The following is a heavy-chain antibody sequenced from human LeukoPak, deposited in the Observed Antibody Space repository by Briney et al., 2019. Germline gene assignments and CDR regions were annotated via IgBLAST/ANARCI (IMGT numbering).Heavy chain of an antibody. CDR1: GDSVSSNSAA. D-gene: IGHD3-9*01. V-gene: IGHV6-1*01. J-gene: IGHJ6*04. CDR2: TYYRSKWYY. CDR3: ARGYDILTGYDNFYYYGMDV. Sequence: SKTLSLTCAIYGDSVSSNSAAWNWIRQSSSRGLEWLGRTYYRSKWYYDYAVSVKGRISINPDTSKNQFSLQLNSVSPVDTAVYYCARGYDILTGYDNFYYYGMDVWGKGTTVTVSS.